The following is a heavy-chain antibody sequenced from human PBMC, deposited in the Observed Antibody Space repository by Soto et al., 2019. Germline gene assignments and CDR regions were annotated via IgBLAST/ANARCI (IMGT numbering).Heavy chain of an antibody. CDR3: VREDGVVGASSAFDS. V-gene: IGHV3-21*01. J-gene: IGHJ4*02. CDR2: INGRSNYK. D-gene: IGHD1-26*01. Sequence: EVHLVESGGVLVAPGGSLRLSCVASGFTLTTYTMNWVRQAPGTGLEWVSSINGRSNYKYYSDSVNGRFTISRDNAQNSLFLQMSRLGPEDTAVYYCVREDGVVGASSAFDSGGQGTLVTVSS. CDR1: GFTLTTYT.